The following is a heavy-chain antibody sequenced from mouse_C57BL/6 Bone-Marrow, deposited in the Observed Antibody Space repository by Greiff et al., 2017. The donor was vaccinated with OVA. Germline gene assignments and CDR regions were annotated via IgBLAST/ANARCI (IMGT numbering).Heavy chain of an antibody. CDR2: IDPSDSYI. J-gene: IGHJ4*01. Sequence: QVQLQQPGAELVMPGASVKLSCKASGYTFTSYWMHWVKQRPGQGLEWIGEIDPSDSYINYNQKFKGKFTLTVDKYTSTVYMQLSNLTTEDSAVNYSALYGSSPCYCAMDYWGQGTSVTVSS. CDR3: ALYGSSPCYCAMDY. CDR1: GYTFTSYW. D-gene: IGHD1-1*01. V-gene: IGHV1-69*01.